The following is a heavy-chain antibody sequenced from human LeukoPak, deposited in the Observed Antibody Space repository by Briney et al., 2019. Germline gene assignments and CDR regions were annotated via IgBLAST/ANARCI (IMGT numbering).Heavy chain of an antibody. CDR2: INHSGST. J-gene: IGHJ4*02. CDR1: GGSFSGYY. CDR3: ATTPVDTAMDYFDY. Sequence: PSETLSLTCAVYGGSFSGYYWSWIRQPPGKGLEWIGEINHSGSTNYNPSLKSRVTISVDTSKNQFSLKLSSVTAADTAVYYCATTPVDTAMDYFDYWGQGTLVTVSS. V-gene: IGHV4-34*01. D-gene: IGHD5-18*01.